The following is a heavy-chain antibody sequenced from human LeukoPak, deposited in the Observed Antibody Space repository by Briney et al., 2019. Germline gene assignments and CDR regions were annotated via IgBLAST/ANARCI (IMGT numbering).Heavy chain of an antibody. CDR1: GYTFSSYA. CDR3: ARSFVVVPGAIDWFDP. Sequence: ASVKVSCKASGYTFSSYAMNWVRQSPGQGLEWMGWINTNTGNPVYAQGFTGRSVFSLDTLVRTAYLQINSLKAEDTAVYYCARSFVVVPGAIDWFDPWGQGTLVTVSS. CDR2: INTNTGNP. J-gene: IGHJ5*02. D-gene: IGHD2-2*02. V-gene: IGHV7-4-1*02.